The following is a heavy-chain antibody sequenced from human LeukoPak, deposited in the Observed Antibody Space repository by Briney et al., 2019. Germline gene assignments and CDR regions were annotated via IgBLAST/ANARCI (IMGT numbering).Heavy chain of an antibody. D-gene: IGHD4-11*01. Sequence: SETLSLTCTVSGGSISNYYWNWIRQPPGKGLEWIGSISYSGNAYYNPSLRSRLSISMDASKNQFSLKVRSVTAADTAVYYCARNLGQTWGTVTTDLWYFDHWGQGTLVPVSS. V-gene: IGHV4-59*05. J-gene: IGHJ4*02. CDR3: ARNLGQTWGTVTTDLWYFDH. CDR1: GGSISNYY. CDR2: ISYSGNA.